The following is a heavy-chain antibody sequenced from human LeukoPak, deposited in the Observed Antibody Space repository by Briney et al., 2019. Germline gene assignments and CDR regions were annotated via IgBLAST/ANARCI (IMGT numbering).Heavy chain of an antibody. CDR1: GFPFSSYG. CDR3: ARDLSAAYDF. V-gene: IGHV3-33*01. J-gene: IGHJ4*02. CDR2: LVYDERN. Sequence: PGGSLGLSCAASGFPFSSYGMHWVRQAPGKGLEWVARLVYDERNDYANAVKGRFTISRDNSKNTLYLQMDNLRVDDTAVYYCARDLSAAYDFWGQGILVTASS. D-gene: IGHD2-21*01.